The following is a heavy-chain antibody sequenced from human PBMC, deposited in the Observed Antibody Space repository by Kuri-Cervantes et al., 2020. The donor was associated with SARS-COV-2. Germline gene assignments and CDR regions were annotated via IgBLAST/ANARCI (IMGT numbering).Heavy chain of an antibody. CDR1: GGSLSGYY. J-gene: IGHJ6*02. V-gene: IGHV4-59*01. Sequence: GSLRLSCTVSGGSLSGYYWSWIRQTPGKGLEWLGYIYYSGNTNYNPPLKSRLTISVDTSKRQFSLELRSLTAADTAFYYCARGGLLVGSPHYHYYAMDVWGQGTTVTVSS. CDR2: IYYSGNT. CDR3: ARGGLLVGSPHYHYYAMDV. D-gene: IGHD1-26*01.